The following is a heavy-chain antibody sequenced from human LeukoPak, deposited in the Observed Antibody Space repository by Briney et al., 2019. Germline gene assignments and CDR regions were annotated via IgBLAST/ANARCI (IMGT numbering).Heavy chain of an antibody. Sequence: PETLSLTCTVSGGSISSSSYYWGWIRQPPGKGLEWIGSICYSGSTYYNPSLKSRVTISVDTSKNQFSLKLSSVTAADTAVYYCARHELYYDSSGYYPGAFDIWGQGTMVTVSS. CDR1: GGSISSSSYY. V-gene: IGHV4-39*01. D-gene: IGHD3-22*01. CDR3: ARHELYYDSSGYYPGAFDI. CDR2: ICYSGST. J-gene: IGHJ3*02.